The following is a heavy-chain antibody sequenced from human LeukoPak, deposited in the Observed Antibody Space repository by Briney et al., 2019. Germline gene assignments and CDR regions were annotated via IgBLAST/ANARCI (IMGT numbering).Heavy chain of an antibody. D-gene: IGHD3-3*01. J-gene: IGHJ4*02. CDR2: IYHSGST. Sequence: SETLSLTCAVYGGSLSGYYWSWIRQPPGKGLEWIGEIYHSGSTSYNPSLKSRVTISVDTSKNQFSLKLSSVTAADTAVYYCARGPPEWPLDYWGQGTLSPSPQ. CDR3: ARGPPEWPLDY. V-gene: IGHV4-34*01. CDR1: GGSLSGYY.